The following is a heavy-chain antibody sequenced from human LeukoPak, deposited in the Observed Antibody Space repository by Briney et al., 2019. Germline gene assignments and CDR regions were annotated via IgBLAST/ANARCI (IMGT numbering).Heavy chain of an antibody. J-gene: IGHJ4*02. Sequence: GGSLRLSCAASGLTFSSYGMDWVRQAPGKGLGWVSGVSNRDGRAYYADSVKGRFTVSRDNSKNTLHLQMNSLRAEDTALYYCASGMSLTGDGPFDYWGQGTLVTVSS. V-gene: IGHV3-23*01. CDR1: GLTFSSYG. CDR2: VSNRDGRA. CDR3: ASGMSLTGDGPFDY. D-gene: IGHD3-9*01.